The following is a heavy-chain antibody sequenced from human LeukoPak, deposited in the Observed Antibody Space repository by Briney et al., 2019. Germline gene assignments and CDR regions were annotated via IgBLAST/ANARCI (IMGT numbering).Heavy chain of an antibody. D-gene: IGHD1-14*01. V-gene: IGHV3-74*01. CDR1: GFSFSNYW. CDR3: ARGVEPLAANTLAY. J-gene: IGHJ4*02. CDR2: LNSDGSIT. Sequence: QTGGSLTLSCAASGFSFSNYWMVWVRQAPGKGLVWVSNLNSDGSITNYADSVKGRSTISRDNAKNTLYLEMNSLSPDDTAVYYCARGVEPLAANTLAYWGQGTLVTVSS.